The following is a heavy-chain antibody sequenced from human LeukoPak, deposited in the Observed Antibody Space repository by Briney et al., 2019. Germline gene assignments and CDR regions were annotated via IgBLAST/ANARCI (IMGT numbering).Heavy chain of an antibody. J-gene: IGHJ4*02. V-gene: IGHV4-34*01. CDR1: GGSFSGYY. CDR3: ARRIAIRGYFDY. D-gene: IGHD6-13*01. CDR2: INHSGST. Sequence: KPSETLSLTCAVYGGSFSGYYWSWIRQPPGKGLEWIGEINHSGSTNYNPSLKSRVTISVDTSKNQFSLKLSSVTAADTAVYYCARRIAIRGYFDYWGQGTLVTVSS.